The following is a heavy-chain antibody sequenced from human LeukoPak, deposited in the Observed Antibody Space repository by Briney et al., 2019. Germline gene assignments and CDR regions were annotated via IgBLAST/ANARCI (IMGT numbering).Heavy chain of an antibody. Sequence: QAGGSLRLSCAASGFTVSSNYMSWVRQAPGKGLEWVSVIYSGGSTYYADSVKGRFTISRDNSKNTLYLQMNSLRAEDTAVYYCARVVAAGTFYFDYWGQGTLVTVSS. CDR2: IYSGGST. V-gene: IGHV3-53*01. CDR3: ARVVAAGTFYFDY. CDR1: GFTVSSNY. J-gene: IGHJ4*02. D-gene: IGHD6-13*01.